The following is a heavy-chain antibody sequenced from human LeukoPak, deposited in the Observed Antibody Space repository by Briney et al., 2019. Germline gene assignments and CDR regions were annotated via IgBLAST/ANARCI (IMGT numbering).Heavy chain of an antibody. CDR2: ISAYNGNT. Sequence: ASVKVSCKASGYTFTSYGISWVRQAPGQGLEWMGWISAYNGNTNYAQKLQGRVTMTTDTSTSTAYMELRSLRSDDTAVYYCARDRIQLWSGDFDYWGQGTLVTVSS. CDR1: GYTFTSYG. J-gene: IGHJ4*02. D-gene: IGHD5-18*01. V-gene: IGHV1-18*01. CDR3: ARDRIQLWSGDFDY.